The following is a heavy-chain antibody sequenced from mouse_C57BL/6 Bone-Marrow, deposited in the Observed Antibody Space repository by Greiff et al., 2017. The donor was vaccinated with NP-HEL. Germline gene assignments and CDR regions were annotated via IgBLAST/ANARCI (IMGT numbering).Heavy chain of an antibody. CDR3: ARTTDYYGSFDY. J-gene: IGHJ2*01. V-gene: IGHV5-4*01. D-gene: IGHD1-1*01. CDR1: GFTFSSYA. CDR2: ISDGGSYT. Sequence: EVQLVESGGGLVKPGGSLKLSCAASGFTFSSYAMSWVRQTPEKRLEWVATISDGGSYTYYPDNVKGRFTISRDNAKNNLYLQMSHLKSEDTAMYYCARTTDYYGSFDYWGQGTTLTVSS.